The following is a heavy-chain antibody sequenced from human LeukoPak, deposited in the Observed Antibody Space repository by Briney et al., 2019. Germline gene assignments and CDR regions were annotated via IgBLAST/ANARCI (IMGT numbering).Heavy chain of an antibody. CDR2: IYTGGST. CDR1: GFTVSGHY. Sequence: GSLRLSCAASGFTVSGHYLTWVRQAPGKGLEWVSVIYTGGSTYYADSVKGRFTISRDISKNTMDLQMNSLRAEDTAVYYCVRERFGVFYFDSSGQGSMNTVSS. V-gene: IGHV3-53*01. D-gene: IGHD3-10*01. J-gene: IGHJ4*02. CDR3: VRERFGVFYFDS.